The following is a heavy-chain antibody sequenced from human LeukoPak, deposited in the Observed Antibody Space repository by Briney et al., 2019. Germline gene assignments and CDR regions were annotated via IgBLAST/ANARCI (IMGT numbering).Heavy chain of an antibody. J-gene: IGHJ4*02. CDR2: IMIGGDGK. CDR1: GFTFNNYA. CDR3: VRAAPQNCYPSSCSLFDK. D-gene: IGHD2-2*01. V-gene: IGHV3-23*01. Sequence: GGSLRLSCAGSGFTFNNYAMSWVRRAPRKGLEWVSTIMIGGDGKHYADSVKGRFTISRDRSESTLFLQMDDLRADHTAVYYCVRAAPQNCYPSSCSLFDKWGQGTLVTVSS.